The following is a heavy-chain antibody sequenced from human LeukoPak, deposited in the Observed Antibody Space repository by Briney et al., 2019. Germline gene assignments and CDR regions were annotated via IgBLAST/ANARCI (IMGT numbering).Heavy chain of an antibody. D-gene: IGHD3-16*02. J-gene: IGHJ4*02. Sequence: GGSLRLSCAASGFTFSSYSMSWVRQAPGKGLEWISYISTGSSRIYYADSVRGRFTISRDNSKNTLYLQMNSLRAEDTAVYYCARDFELSHWGQGTLVTVSS. CDR2: ISTGSSRI. CDR3: ARDFELSH. V-gene: IGHV3-48*01. CDR1: GFTFSSYS.